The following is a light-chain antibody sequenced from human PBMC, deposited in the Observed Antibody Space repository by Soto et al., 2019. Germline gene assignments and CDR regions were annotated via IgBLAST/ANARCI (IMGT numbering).Light chain of an antibody. CDR3: SSYTSSGSVI. V-gene: IGLV2-14*03. CDR1: SSDVGGHNY. CDR2: DVN. J-gene: IGLJ2*01. Sequence: QSVLTQPASVSGSPGQSITISCTGTSSDVGGHNYVSWYQQHPGKAPKLMIYDVNDRPSGVSNRFSGSKSGNTASLTISGLQAEDEADYSCSSYTSSGSVIFGGGTKVTVL.